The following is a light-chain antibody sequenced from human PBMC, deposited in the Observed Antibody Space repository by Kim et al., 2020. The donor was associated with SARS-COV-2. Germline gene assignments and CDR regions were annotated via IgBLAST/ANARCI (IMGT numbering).Light chain of an antibody. J-gene: IGKJ1*01. CDR2: GVS. CDR3: QQYHSPPWT. CDR1: QSVGTTY. Sequence: SPGERATLSCRASQSVGTTYLAWYQQKPGQSPRLLIQGVSSRATGIPDRFRGSGSGTDFTLTISRLEPEDFAVYYCQQYHSPPWTFGQGTKVDIK. V-gene: IGKV3-20*01.